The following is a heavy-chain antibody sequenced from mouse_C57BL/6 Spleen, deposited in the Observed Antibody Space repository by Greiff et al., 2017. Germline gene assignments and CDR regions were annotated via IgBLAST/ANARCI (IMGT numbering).Heavy chain of an antibody. V-gene: IGHV5-17*01. CDR1: GFTFSDYG. D-gene: IGHD2-5*01. CDR2: ISSGSSTI. J-gene: IGHJ4*01. CDR3: ATYYSNYAYYAMDY. Sequence: DVMLVESGGGLVKPGGSLKLSCAASGFTFSDYGMHWVRQAPEKGLEWVAYISSGSSTIYYADTVKGRFTISRDNAKNTLFLQMTSLRSEDTAMYYCATYYSNYAYYAMDYWGQGTSVTVSS.